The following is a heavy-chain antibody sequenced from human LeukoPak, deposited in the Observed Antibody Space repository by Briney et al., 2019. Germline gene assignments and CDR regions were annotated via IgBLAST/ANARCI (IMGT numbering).Heavy chain of an antibody. J-gene: IGHJ5*02. D-gene: IGHD3-10*01. CDR1: GGSISSYY. Sequence: PSETLSLTCTVSGGSISSYYWSWLRQPPGKGLEWLGYIYYSGSTNYNPSLKSRVTISVDTSKNQFSLKLSSVTAADTAVYYCARRDYGSGNNWFDPWGQGTLVTVSS. V-gene: IGHV4-59*08. CDR2: IYYSGST. CDR3: ARRDYGSGNNWFDP.